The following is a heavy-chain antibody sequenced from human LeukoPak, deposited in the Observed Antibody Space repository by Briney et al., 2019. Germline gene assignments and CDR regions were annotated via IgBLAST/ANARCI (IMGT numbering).Heavy chain of an antibody. V-gene: IGHV1-8*03. J-gene: IGHJ6*03. CDR1: GYTFTSYD. D-gene: IGHD3-3*01. CDR3: ARGLYDFSTMDV. CDR2: MNPNSGNT. Sequence: ASVKVSCKASGYTFTSYDINWVRQATGQGLEGMGWMNPNSGNTGYAQKFQGRVTITRNTSISTAYMELSSLRSEDTAVYYCARGLYDFSTMDVWGKGTTVTVSS.